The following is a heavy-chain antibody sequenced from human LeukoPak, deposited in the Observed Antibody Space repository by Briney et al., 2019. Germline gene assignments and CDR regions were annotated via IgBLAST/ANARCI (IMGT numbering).Heavy chain of an antibody. J-gene: IGHJ6*02. D-gene: IGHD2-15*01. V-gene: IGHV1-58*01. Sequence: ASVKVSCKASGFTFTSSAVQWVRQARGQRLEWIGWIVVGSGNTNYAQKFQERVTITRDMSTSTAYMELSSLRSEDTAVYYCARDGRPDLDPYYYYYYGMDVWGQGTTVTVSS. CDR1: GFTFTSSA. CDR2: IVVGSGNT. CDR3: ARDGRPDLDPYYYYYYGMDV.